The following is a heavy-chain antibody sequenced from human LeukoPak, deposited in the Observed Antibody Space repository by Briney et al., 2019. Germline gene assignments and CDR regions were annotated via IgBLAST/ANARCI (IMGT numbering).Heavy chain of an antibody. V-gene: IGHV3-21*01. CDR2: ISSSSSYI. CDR3: ARDVPSSSSGTLDYYYYYMDV. J-gene: IGHJ6*03. CDR1: GFTFSSYS. Sequence: PGGSLRLSCAASGFTFSSYSMNWVRQAPGKGLEWVSSISSSSSYIYYADSVKGRFTISRDNAKNSLYLQMNSLRAEDTAVYYCARDVPSSSSGTLDYYYYYMDVWGKGTTVTVSS. D-gene: IGHD6-13*01.